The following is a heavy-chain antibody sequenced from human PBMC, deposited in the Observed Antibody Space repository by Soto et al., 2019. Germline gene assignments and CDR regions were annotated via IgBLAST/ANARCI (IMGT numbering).Heavy chain of an antibody. CDR2: IQYSGTT. J-gene: IGHJ4*02. V-gene: IGHV4-59*01. Sequence: SETLSLTCTVSGGSISTYYWNWIRQPPGKRLEWTGNIQYSGTTNFNPSLKSRVTISFDTSENQFSLKLVSVTSADTAVYYCARGGSSSWYAADYWGQGMLVTVSS. D-gene: IGHD6-19*01. CDR1: GGSISTYY. CDR3: ARGGSSSWYAADY.